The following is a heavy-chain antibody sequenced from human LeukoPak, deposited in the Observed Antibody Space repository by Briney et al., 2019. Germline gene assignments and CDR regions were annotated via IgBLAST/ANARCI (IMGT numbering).Heavy chain of an antibody. CDR3: ARGGAIWFGEFPYNWFDP. Sequence: GGSLRLSCAASGFTFSSYGMNWVRQAPGKGLEWVSYISSSGSIIYSADSVKGRFTISRDNAKNSLYLQMNSLRAEDTAVYYCARGGAIWFGEFPYNWFDPWGQGTLVTVSS. CDR1: GFTFSSYG. V-gene: IGHV3-48*01. D-gene: IGHD3-10*01. CDR2: ISSSGSII. J-gene: IGHJ5*02.